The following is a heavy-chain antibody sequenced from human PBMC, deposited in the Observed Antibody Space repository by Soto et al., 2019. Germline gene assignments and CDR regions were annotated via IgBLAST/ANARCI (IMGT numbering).Heavy chain of an antibody. J-gene: IGHJ4*02. CDR2: IYYSGSI. CDR1: GGSISSSSYY. D-gene: IGHD2-15*01. Sequence: QLQLQESGPGLVKPSETLSLTCTFSGGSISSSSYYWGWSRQPPGKGLEWIGSIYYSGSIYYNPSLKSRVTISVDTSTNQVSMKLGSVTAVDTAVYYWARRGDIVVVVAKDGWYFDYWGQGTLVTVSS. V-gene: IGHV4-39*01. CDR3: ARRGDIVVVVAKDGWYFDY.